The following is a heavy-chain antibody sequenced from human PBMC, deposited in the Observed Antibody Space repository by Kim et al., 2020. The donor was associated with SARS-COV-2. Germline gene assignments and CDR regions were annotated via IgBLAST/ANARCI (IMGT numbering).Heavy chain of an antibody. CDR1: GYTFSSYA. J-gene: IGHJ6*03. D-gene: IGHD3-3*01. CDR2: IIPNLGIA. V-gene: IGHV1-69*04. Sequence: SVKVSCKASGYTFSSYAINWVRQAPGQGLEWMGRIIPNLGIANYAQKFQGRVTMTGDNSTSTAYMELSSLRSEDTALYYCARGDYTMFLVVIYSYMDVW. CDR3: ARGDYTMFLVVIYSYMDV.